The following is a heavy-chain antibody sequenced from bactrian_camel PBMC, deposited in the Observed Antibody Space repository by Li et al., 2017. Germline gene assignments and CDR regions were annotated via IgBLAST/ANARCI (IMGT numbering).Heavy chain of an antibody. CDR3: AAAKFIAFEPKCSTPSNYNY. CDR1: GYRNSRDC. V-gene: IGHV3S53*01. CDR2: ILTDGTT. Sequence: HVQLVESGGDSVQVGGSLRLSCPLSGYRNSRDCMGWFRQAPGKGPLDRELVAAILTDGTTTYSDSVKGRVTISQDNAKNTLNLQMNSLKPEDTAMYFCAAAKFIAFEPKCSTPSNYNYWGQGTQVTVS. J-gene: IGHJ4*01. D-gene: IGHD1*01.